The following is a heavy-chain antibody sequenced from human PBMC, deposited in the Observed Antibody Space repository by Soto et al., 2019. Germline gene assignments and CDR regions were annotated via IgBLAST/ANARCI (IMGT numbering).Heavy chain of an antibody. CDR1: GFTFSSYG. CDR2: ISYDGSNK. D-gene: IGHD5-12*01. V-gene: IGHV3-30*18. Sequence: PGGSLRLSCAASGFTFSSYGMHWVRQAPGKGLEWVAVISYDGSNKYYADSVKGRFTISRDNSKNTLYLQMNSLRAEDTAVYYCAKTVEMATTTPHYYYGMDVWGQGTTVTVSS. CDR3: AKTVEMATTTPHYYYGMDV. J-gene: IGHJ6*02.